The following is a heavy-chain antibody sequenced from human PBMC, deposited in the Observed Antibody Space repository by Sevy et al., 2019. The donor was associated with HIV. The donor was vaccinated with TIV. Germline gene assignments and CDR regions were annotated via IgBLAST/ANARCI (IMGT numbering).Heavy chain of an antibody. CDR1: GLTFSNFQ. CDR3: TTSPGQGGH. D-gene: IGHD3-16*01. CDR2: IKTKTEGETI. V-gene: IGHV3-15*01. J-gene: IGHJ4*02. Sequence: GGSLRLSCAASGLTFSNFQMSWVRRAPGKGLEWVGRIKTKTEGETIDYAAPVSGRFTLSRDDSKNTLFLEMSRLKTEDTAVYYCTTSPGQGGHWGQGTLVTVSS.